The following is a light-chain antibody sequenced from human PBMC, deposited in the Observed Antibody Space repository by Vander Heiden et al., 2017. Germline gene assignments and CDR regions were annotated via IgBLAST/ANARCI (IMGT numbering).Light chain of an antibody. CDR3: SSYTSSSTLV. J-gene: IGLJ3*02. V-gene: IGLV2-14*03. CDR2: DVS. CDR1: SSDVGGYNY. Sequence: QSALTHPASVSGSPGQPLTISCTGTSSDVGGYNYVSWYQQHPGKAPKLMIYDVSNRPSGVSNRFSGSKSGNTASLTISGLQAEDEADYYCSSYTSSSTLVFGGGTKLTVL.